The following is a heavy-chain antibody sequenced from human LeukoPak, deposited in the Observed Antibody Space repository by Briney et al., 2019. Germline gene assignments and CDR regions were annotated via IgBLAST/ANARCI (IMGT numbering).Heavy chain of an antibody. J-gene: IGHJ6*03. D-gene: IGHD3-10*01. Sequence: GGSLRLSCAASGFTFSSYGMSWVRQAPGKGLEWVANIKQDGTEKYYVDSVKGRFTISRDNAKNSLYLQMNSLRAEDTALYYCAKDRGPRFLYMAVWGKGTTVTVSS. CDR1: GFTFSSYG. CDR3: AKDRGPRFLYMAV. CDR2: IKQDGTEK. V-gene: IGHV3-7*03.